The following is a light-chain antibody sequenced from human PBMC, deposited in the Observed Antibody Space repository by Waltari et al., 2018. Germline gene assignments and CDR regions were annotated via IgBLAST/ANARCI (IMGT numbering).Light chain of an antibody. CDR1: QSVSSN. Sequence: EIVMTQSPATLSVSPGERATLSCRASQSVSSNLAGYQQKPGQAPRLLIYGASTRATGIPARFSGSGSGTEFTLTISSPQSEDFAVYYCQQYNNWPLTFGGGTKVEIK. CDR3: QQYNNWPLT. CDR2: GAS. V-gene: IGKV3-15*01. J-gene: IGKJ4*01.